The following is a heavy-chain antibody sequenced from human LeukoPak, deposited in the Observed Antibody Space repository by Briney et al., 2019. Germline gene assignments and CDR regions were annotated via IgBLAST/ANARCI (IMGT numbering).Heavy chain of an antibody. Sequence: AVTLSCSSSGATFSSYAIRWVRQPPAPGPEWVGVIIPIFGTANSAQKFQGRVTITADESTSTAYMELSSLRSEDTAVYYCARDSIGYCSSTSCYRFDYWGQGTLVTVSS. CDR3: ARDSIGYCSSTSCYRFDY. CDR1: GATFSSYA. CDR2: IIPIFGTA. D-gene: IGHD2-2*02. J-gene: IGHJ4*02. V-gene: IGHV1-69*13.